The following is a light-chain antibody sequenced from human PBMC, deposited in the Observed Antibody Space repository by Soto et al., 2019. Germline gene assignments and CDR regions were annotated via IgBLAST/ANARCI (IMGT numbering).Light chain of an antibody. J-gene: IGKJ4*01. CDR1: QDISNY. V-gene: IGKV1-33*01. Sequence: DIQMTQSPSSLSASVGERVTITCQASQDISNYLNWYQQKPGNAPTLLIYDASNLETGVPSRFSGSGSGTDFTFTISSLQPEDIATYYCQQCDSFPLTFGGGTKVEIK. CDR2: DAS. CDR3: QQCDSFPLT.